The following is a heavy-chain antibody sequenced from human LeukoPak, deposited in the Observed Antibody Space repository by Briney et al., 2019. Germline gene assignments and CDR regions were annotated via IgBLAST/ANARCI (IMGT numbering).Heavy chain of an antibody. CDR3: ARDIARDYYYYMDV. D-gene: IGHD6-13*01. CDR2: ISGSGGST. V-gene: IGHV3-23*01. CDR1: GFTFNNYG. J-gene: IGHJ6*03. Sequence: GGSLRLSCAASGFTFNNYGMSWVRQAPGKGLEWVSTISGSGGSTYYADSVKGRFTISRDNSKNTLYLQMNSLRAEDTAVYYCARDIARDYYYYMDVWGKGTTVTVSS.